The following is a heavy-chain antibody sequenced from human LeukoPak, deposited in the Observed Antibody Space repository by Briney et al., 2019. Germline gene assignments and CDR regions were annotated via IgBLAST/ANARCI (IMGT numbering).Heavy chain of an antibody. CDR3: ARLGVRVSPNWFDP. Sequence: SETLSLTCTVSGGSVSSGSYYWSWIRQPPGKGLEWIGYIYYSGSTNYNPSLKSRVTISVDTSKNQFSLKLSSVTAADTAVYYCARLGVRVSPNWFDPWGQGTLVTVSS. J-gene: IGHJ5*02. D-gene: IGHD3-3*01. CDR2: IYYSGST. V-gene: IGHV4-61*01. CDR1: GGSVSSGSYY.